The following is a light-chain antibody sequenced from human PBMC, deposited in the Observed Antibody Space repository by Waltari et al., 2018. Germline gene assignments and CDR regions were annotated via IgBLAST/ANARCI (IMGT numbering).Light chain of an antibody. V-gene: IGLV3-25*03. CDR3: QSADSSGTHEV. CDR2: KDS. Sequence: SYELTQPPSVSVSPGQTARITCSGDALPQQYAYWYQQKPGQAPVLVIYKDSERPSGIPERFSGSSSGTTVTLTISGVQAEDEADYYCQSADSSGTHEVFGGGTKLTVL. J-gene: IGLJ3*02. CDR1: ALPQQY.